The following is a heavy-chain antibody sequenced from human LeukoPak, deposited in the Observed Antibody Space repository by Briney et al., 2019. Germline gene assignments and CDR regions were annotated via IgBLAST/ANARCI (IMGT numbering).Heavy chain of an antibody. D-gene: IGHD4-17*01. J-gene: IGHJ2*01. Sequence: PGGSLRLSCAASGFTFSSYAMSWVRQAPGKGLEWIGEINHSGSTNYNPSLKSRVTISVDTSKNQFSLKLSSVTAADTAVYYCATVECGDYCRYWYFDLWGRGTLVTVSS. CDR2: INHSGST. V-gene: IGHV4-34*01. CDR3: ATVECGDYCRYWYFDL. CDR1: GFTFSSYA.